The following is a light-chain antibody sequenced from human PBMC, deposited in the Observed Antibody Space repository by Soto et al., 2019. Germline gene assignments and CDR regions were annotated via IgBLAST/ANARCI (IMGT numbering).Light chain of an antibody. CDR2: GNS. V-gene: IGLV1-40*01. CDR3: QSYASSLSGYV. J-gene: IGLJ1*01. Sequence: QSVLTQPPSVSGAPGQRVTISCTGSSSNIGAGYDVHWYQQLPGTAPKLLIYGNSKRPSGVPDRFSGSKSGTSASLAITGLQAEDEADYYCQSYASSLSGYVFGTGTKLTVL. CDR1: SSNIGAGYD.